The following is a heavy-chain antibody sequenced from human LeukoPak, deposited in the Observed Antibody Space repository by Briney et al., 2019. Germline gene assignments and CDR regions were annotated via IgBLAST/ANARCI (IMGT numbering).Heavy chain of an antibody. Sequence: VASVKVSCKASGYTFTGYYMHWVRQAPGQGLEWMGWINPNSGGTNYAQKFQGRVTMTRDTSISTAYMELSRLRSDDTAVYYCARENTMILVGGFDYWGQGTLVTVSS. CDR3: ARENTMILVGGFDY. CDR2: INPNSGGT. CDR1: GYTFTGYY. J-gene: IGHJ4*02. V-gene: IGHV1-2*02. D-gene: IGHD3-22*01.